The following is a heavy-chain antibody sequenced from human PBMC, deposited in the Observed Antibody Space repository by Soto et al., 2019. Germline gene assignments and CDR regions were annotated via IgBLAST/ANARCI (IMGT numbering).Heavy chain of an antibody. CDR3: AREGWNYSVYYYYGMDV. J-gene: IGHJ6*02. D-gene: IGHD1-7*01. V-gene: IGHV1-3*01. CDR2: INAGNGNT. Sequence: QVQLVQSGAEVKKPGASVKVSCKASGYTFTSYAMHWVRQAPGQRLEWMGWINAGNGNTKYSQKFQGRVTITRDTSASTAYMELSSLRSEDTAVYYCAREGWNYSVYYYYGMDVWGQGTKVTVSS. CDR1: GYTFTSYA.